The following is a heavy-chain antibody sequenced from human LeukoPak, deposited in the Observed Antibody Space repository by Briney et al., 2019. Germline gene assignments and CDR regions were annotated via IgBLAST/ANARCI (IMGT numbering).Heavy chain of an antibody. J-gene: IGHJ4*02. D-gene: IGHD4-17*01. CDR1: GYTFTSYG. V-gene: IGHV1-2*06. CDR2: IDPNSGGT. Sequence: ASVKVSCKASGYTFTSYGISWVRQAPGQGLEWMGRIDPNSGGTNDVHKFQGRVTMSRDTSISTVYMELSGLGFDDTAIYYCARDRKGDYDIADYWGQGTLVTVSP. CDR3: ARDRKGDYDIADY.